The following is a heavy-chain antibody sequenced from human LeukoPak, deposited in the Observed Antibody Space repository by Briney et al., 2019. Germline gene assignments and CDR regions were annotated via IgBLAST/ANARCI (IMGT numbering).Heavy chain of an antibody. J-gene: IGHJ4*02. D-gene: IGHD3-22*01. CDR2: INHSEST. Sequence: PSETLSLTCAVYGGSFSGYHWSWIRQSPGKGLEWIGEINHSESTNYNPSLKSRITISVDTSKNQFSLKLSSVTAADTAVYYCARSTYYYDSSGYFWDYWGQGTLVTVSS. V-gene: IGHV4-34*01. CDR1: GGSFSGYH. CDR3: ARSTYYYDSSGYFWDY.